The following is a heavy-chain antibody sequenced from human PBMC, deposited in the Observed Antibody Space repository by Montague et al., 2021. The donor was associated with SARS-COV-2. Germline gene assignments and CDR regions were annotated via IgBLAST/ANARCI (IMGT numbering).Heavy chain of an antibody. CDR2: TFYRSQWHT. CDR1: AA. CDR3: ARDGDYGGTWYSFLQN. Sequence: AAWPWIRQSPSRGLEWLGRTFYRSQWHTDSAVSVRSRISFSGDISKNQFSLHLNSVTPEDTAIYYCARDGDYGGTWYSFLQNWGQGTLVIVSS. D-gene: IGHD4-17*01. J-gene: IGHJ1*01. V-gene: IGHV6-1*01.